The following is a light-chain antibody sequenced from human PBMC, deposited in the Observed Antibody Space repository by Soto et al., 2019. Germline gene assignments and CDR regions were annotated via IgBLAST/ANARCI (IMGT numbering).Light chain of an antibody. CDR1: QSVSGY. V-gene: IGKV3-20*01. J-gene: IGKJ4*01. CDR2: DAS. CDR3: RQYGSSPLP. Sequence: EIVLTQSPGTLSLSVGERATLSCRASQSVSGYLAWYQQTPGQAPRLLIYDASNRATGIPDRFSGSGSGTDFTLTINRLGLEDFTVYDRRQYGSSPLPFGGGTKVDIK.